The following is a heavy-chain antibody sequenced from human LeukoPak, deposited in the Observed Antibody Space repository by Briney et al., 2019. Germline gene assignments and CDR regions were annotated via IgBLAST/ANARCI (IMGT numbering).Heavy chain of an antibody. D-gene: IGHD3-22*01. V-gene: IGHV4-59*01. Sequence: SETLSLTCTVSGGSISSYYWSWIRQSPGKGLECIGYIHYTGSTNYNPSLKSRVTISVETSKNQFSLKLSSVTAADTAVYYCARDGSDSSGYDAFDIWGQGTMVTVSS. CDR1: GGSISSYY. CDR2: IHYTGST. J-gene: IGHJ3*02. CDR3: ARDGSDSSGYDAFDI.